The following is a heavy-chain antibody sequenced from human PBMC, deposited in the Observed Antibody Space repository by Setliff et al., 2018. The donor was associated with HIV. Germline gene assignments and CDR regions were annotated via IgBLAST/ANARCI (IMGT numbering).Heavy chain of an antibody. CDR3: ARGRDWAKTGDC. V-gene: IGHV4-34*01. Sequence: PSETLSLTCAVSGVSFSGDYWSWVRQPPGKGLEWIAEVHPSGSINYNSSLKSRVAISVDTSNNQFSLTMTSVTAADTAVYYCARGRDWAKTGDCGGQGALVTVSS. CDR1: GVSFSGDY. J-gene: IGHJ4*02. CDR2: VHPSGSI. D-gene: IGHD3-9*01.